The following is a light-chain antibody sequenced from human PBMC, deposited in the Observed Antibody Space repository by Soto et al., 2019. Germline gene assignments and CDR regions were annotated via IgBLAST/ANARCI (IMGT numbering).Light chain of an antibody. Sequence: EVVMTQSPATLSVSPGERATLSCRASQSVSSNLAWYQQKLGQPPRLLIYATSTRATGIPDRFSGSGSGTKFTLTISSLQSEDFAVYHCQQYDNKPPITFGQGTRLEIK. CDR2: ATS. J-gene: IGKJ5*01. CDR3: QQYDNKPPIT. V-gene: IGKV3-15*01. CDR1: QSVSSN.